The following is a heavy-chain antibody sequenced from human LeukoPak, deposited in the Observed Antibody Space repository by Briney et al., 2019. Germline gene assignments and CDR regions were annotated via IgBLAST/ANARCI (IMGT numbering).Heavy chain of an antibody. V-gene: IGHV4-30-2*01. CDR1: GGSISSGGYS. CDR3: ARGGDWEGNWFDP. D-gene: IGHD3-16*01. J-gene: IGHJ5*02. Sequence: PSETLSLTCAVSGGSISSGGYSWSWIRQPPGKGLEWIGYIYHSGSTYYNPSLKSRVTISVDRSKNQFSLKLSSVTAADTAVYYCARGGDWEGNWFDPWGRGTLVTVSS. CDR2: IYHSGST.